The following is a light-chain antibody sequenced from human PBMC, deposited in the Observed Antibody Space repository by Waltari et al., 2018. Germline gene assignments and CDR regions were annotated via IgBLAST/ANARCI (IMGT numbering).Light chain of an antibody. CDR2: DVT. J-gene: IGLJ1*01. Sequence: QSALTQPASVSGSPGQSITISCSGSSSDVGGYNYVSWYQQHPDKVPKLLIYDVTSRPSGVSNRFSGSQSGNTASLTISGLQAEDEADYYCSSFTTSSTYVFGTGTRVTVL. CDR1: SSDVGGYNY. V-gene: IGLV2-14*03. CDR3: SSFTTSSTYV.